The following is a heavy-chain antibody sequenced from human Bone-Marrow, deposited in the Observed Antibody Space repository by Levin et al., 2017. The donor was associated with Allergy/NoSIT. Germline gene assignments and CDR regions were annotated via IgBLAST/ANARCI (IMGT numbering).Heavy chain of an antibody. V-gene: IGHV3-7*01. J-gene: IGHJ4*02. Sequence: GGSLRLSCVASGSGFSRYWMSWVRQAPGKGLEWVANINQDGTITYHMDSVKGRFTISRDNAKTSLYLRLTSLRAEDTATYYCARDTDDFGPVFDYWGQGAPVTVAS. CDR2: INQDGTIT. CDR3: ARDTDDFGPVFDY. CDR1: GSGFSRYW. D-gene: IGHD4/OR15-4a*01.